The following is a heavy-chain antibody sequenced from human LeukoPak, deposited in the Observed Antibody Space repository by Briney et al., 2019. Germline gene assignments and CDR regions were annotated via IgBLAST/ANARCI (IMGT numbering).Heavy chain of an antibody. CDR2: IYYSGST. Sequence: KTSETLSLTCTVSGGSISSYYWSWIRQPPGKGLEWIGYIYYSGSTNYNPSLKSRVTISVDTSKNQFSLKLSSVTAADTAVYYCARYYYDRSGYYFDYWGQGTLVTVSS. CDR3: ARYYYDRSGYYFDY. V-gene: IGHV4-59*01. CDR1: GGSISSYY. J-gene: IGHJ4*02. D-gene: IGHD3-22*01.